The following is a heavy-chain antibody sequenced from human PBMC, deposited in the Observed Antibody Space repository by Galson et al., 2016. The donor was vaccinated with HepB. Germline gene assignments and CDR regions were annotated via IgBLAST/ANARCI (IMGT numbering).Heavy chain of an antibody. D-gene: IGHD6-13*01. J-gene: IGHJ3*01. CDR1: GFTFTSFS. CDR3: ARAGGNSNLRQAFDV. CDR2: TSHDGNHR. Sequence: SLRLSCAASGFTFTSFSMHWVRQAPGKGPEWVAVTSHDGNHRFYGDSVKDRFTISRDNSKNTLYLQSDSLRLEDTAVYYCARAGGNSNLRQAFDVWGQGTMVTVSS. V-gene: IGHV3-30*04.